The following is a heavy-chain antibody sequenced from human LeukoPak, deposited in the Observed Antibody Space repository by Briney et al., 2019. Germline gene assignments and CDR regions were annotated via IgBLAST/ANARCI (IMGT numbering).Heavy chain of an antibody. J-gene: IGHJ5*02. CDR3: ARGGSMVFDP. D-gene: IGHD1-26*01. Sequence: PSQTLSLTCTVSGGSISSGSYYWTWIRQPAGKGLEWIGRIYTSGSTNYNPSLKSRVTISVDTSKNQFSLKLSSVTAADTAVYYCARGGSMVFDPWGQGTLVTVSS. CDR1: GGSISSGSYY. V-gene: IGHV4-61*02. CDR2: IYTSGST.